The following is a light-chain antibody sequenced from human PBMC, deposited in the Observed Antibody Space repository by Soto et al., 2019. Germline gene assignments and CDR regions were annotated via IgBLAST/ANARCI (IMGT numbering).Light chain of an antibody. J-gene: IGKJ4*01. CDR3: QQSYTTPPLT. CDR1: QTISMY. V-gene: IGKV1-39*01. Sequence: DIQMTQSPSSLSASVGDRVTISCRASQTISMYLNWYQQKPGKAPILLISAASSLQTGVPSRFNGSGSGTEFTLTISSLQREDLATYYCQQSYTTPPLTFGGGTKVEI. CDR2: AAS.